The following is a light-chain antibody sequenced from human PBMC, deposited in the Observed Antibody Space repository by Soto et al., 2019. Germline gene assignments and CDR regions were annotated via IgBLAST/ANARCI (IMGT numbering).Light chain of an antibody. CDR2: GAS. CDR1: QSVSSSY. J-gene: IGKJ3*01. CDR3: QQYNIWPRT. V-gene: IGKV3-15*01. Sequence: EIGLTHSPGTLSLSPGERATLSCRASQSVSSSYLAWYQQKPGQAPRLLIYGASTRATGIPARFSGSGSGTEFTLTISSLQSEDFALYYCQQYNIWPRTFGPGTKVDI.